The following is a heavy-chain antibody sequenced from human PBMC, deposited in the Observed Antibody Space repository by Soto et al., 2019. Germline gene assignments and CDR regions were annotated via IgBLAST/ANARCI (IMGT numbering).Heavy chain of an antibody. V-gene: IGHV1-18*01. Sequence: QVQLVQSGAEVKKPGASVKVSCKASGYTFTSYGISWVRQAPGQGLDWMGWIRAYNGNTNYAQKLTGRVTMTTDTSTRKAYMQLRSVRSDDPSVYYCATDVPTMDVWRQGQTVTVPS. CDR1: GYTFTSYG. CDR2: IRAYNGNT. J-gene: IGHJ6*02. CDR3: ATDVPTMDV.